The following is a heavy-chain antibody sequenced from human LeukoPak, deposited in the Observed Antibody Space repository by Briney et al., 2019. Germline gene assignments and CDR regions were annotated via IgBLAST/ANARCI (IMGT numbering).Heavy chain of an antibody. CDR2: INTDGSRT. J-gene: IGHJ3*01. CDR1: EFTFSSYC. D-gene: IGHD6-19*01. V-gene: IGHV3-74*01. CDR3: ARVAVGQWLGGDL. Sequence: GGSLRLSCEASEFTFSSYCMHWVRQAPGKGLVWVSRINTDGSRTSYADSVKGRFTISRDNAKNTIYLQMNSLRAEDTGVYYCARVAVGQWLGGDLWGQGTMVTVSS.